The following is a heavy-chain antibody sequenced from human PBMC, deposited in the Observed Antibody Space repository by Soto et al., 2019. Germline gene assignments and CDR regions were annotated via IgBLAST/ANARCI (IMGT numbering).Heavy chain of an antibody. Sequence: GGSLRLSCAASGFTFSSYWMSWVRQAPGKGLEWVANIKQDGSEKYYVDSVKGRFTISRDNSKNTLYLQMNSLRAEDTAVYYCARDRRITGTTLDYWGQGTLVTVSS. D-gene: IGHD1-7*01. V-gene: IGHV3-7*01. CDR2: IKQDGSEK. CDR1: GFTFSSYW. CDR3: ARDRRITGTTLDY. J-gene: IGHJ4*02.